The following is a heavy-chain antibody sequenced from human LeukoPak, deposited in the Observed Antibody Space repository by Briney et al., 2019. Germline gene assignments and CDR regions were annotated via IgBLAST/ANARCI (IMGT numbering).Heavy chain of an antibody. Sequence: GASVKVSCKASGYTFTSYYMHWVRQAPGQGLEWMGWISAYNGNTNYAQKLQGRVTMTTDTSTSTAYMELRSLRSDDTAVYYCATGEYSSGWYLYWGQGTLVTVSS. CDR1: GYTFTSYY. CDR2: ISAYNGNT. D-gene: IGHD6-19*01. J-gene: IGHJ4*02. V-gene: IGHV1-18*04. CDR3: ATGEYSSGWYLY.